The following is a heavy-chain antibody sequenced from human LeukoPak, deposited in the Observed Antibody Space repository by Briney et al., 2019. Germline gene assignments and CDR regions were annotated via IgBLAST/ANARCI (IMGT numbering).Heavy chain of an antibody. J-gene: IGHJ4*02. CDR3: ATVLQQLLPFDY. CDR1: GYTFTSYY. CDR2: INPSGGST. Sequence: ASVKVSCKASGYTFTSYYMHWVRQAPGQGLEWMGIINPSGGSTSYAQKFQGRVTMTRDTSTSTVYMELSSLRSEDTAVYYCATVLQQLLPFDYWGQGTLVTVSS. D-gene: IGHD6-13*01. V-gene: IGHV1-46*01.